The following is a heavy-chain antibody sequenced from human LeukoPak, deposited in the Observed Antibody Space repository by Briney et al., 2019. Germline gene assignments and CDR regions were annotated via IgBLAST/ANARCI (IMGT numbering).Heavy chain of an antibody. Sequence: SETLSLTCTVSGGSISSSSYYWGWIRQPPGKGLEWIGSIYYSGSTYYNPSLKSRVTISVDTSKNQFSLKLSSVTAADTAVYYCARGSGGAQDYWGQGTLVTVSS. V-gene: IGHV4-39*07. J-gene: IGHJ4*02. D-gene: IGHD1-26*01. CDR3: ARGSGGAQDY. CDR2: IYYSGST. CDR1: GGSISSSSYY.